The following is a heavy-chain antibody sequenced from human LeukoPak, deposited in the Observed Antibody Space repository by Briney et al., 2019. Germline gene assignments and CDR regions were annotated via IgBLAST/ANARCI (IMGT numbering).Heavy chain of an antibody. J-gene: IGHJ4*02. V-gene: IGHV4-59*01. Sequence: PSETLSLTCIVSGGSISSNYWSWIRQPPGTGGEWVGYTHHSGSTSYNPSLKTRITISLDTSNNKFSMKLNSVTAADTAVYYCARSSGYSYGDFDYWGQGTLVTVSS. CDR2: THHSGST. CDR3: ARSSGYSYGDFDY. D-gene: IGHD5-18*01. CDR1: GGSISSNY.